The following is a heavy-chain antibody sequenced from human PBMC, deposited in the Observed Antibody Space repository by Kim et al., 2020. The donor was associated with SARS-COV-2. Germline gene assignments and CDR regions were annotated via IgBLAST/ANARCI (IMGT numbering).Heavy chain of an antibody. Sequence: ASVKVSCKASGYTFTSYYMHWVRQAPGQGLEWMGIINPSGGSTSYAQKFQGRVTMTRDTSTSTVYMELSSLRSEDTAVYYCARDSVWFGSQGSQNNWFDPWGQGTLVTVSS. J-gene: IGHJ5*02. CDR2: INPSGGST. CDR1: GYTFTSYY. D-gene: IGHD3-10*01. V-gene: IGHV1-46*01. CDR3: ARDSVWFGSQGSQNNWFDP.